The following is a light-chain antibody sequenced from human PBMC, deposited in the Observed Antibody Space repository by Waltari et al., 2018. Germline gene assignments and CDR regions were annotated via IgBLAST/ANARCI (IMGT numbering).Light chain of an antibody. CDR2: LGS. V-gene: IGKV2-28*01. Sequence: DIVMTQSPLSLPVTPGEPASIYCRSSQSLLHSNGYNYLDWYLQKPGQSPQLLIYLGSNLASGVPDRFSGSGSGTDFTLKISRVEAEDVGVYYCMQALQTPFTFGGGTKVEIK. J-gene: IGKJ4*01. CDR1: QSLLHSNGYNY. CDR3: MQALQTPFT.